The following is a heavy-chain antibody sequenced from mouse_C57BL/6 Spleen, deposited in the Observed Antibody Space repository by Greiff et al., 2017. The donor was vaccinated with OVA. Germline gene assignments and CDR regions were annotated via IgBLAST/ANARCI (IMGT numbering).Heavy chain of an antibody. CDR1: GFTFSSYA. CDR3: ARGTGGYFDY. J-gene: IGHJ2*01. CDR2: ISDGGSYT. D-gene: IGHD3-3*01. V-gene: IGHV5-4*03. Sequence: EVKLVESGGGLVKPGGSLKLSCAASGFTFSSYAMSWVRQTPEKRLEWVATISDGGSYTYYTDNVKGRFTISRDNAKNNLYLQMSHLKSEDTAMYYCARGTGGYFDYWGQGTTLTVSS.